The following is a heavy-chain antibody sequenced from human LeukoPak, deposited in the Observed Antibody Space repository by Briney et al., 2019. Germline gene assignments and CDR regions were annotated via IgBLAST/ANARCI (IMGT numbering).Heavy chain of an antibody. Sequence: GGSLRLSCAASGFTFSSYAMNWVRQAPGKGLEWVSSISSSSSYIYYADSVKGRFTISRDNAKNSLYLQMNSLRAEDTAVYYCARALYAYYYDSSGSFDYWGQGTLVTVSS. CDR3: ARALYAYYYDSSGSFDY. CDR2: ISSSSSYI. D-gene: IGHD3-22*01. J-gene: IGHJ4*02. CDR1: GFTFSSYA. V-gene: IGHV3-21*01.